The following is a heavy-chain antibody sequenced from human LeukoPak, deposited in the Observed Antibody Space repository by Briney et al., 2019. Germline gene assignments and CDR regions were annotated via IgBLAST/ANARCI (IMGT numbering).Heavy chain of an antibody. CDR3: AKGGGSGSYYIFDF. J-gene: IGHJ4*02. D-gene: IGHD3-10*01. V-gene: IGHV3-23*01. CDR1: GFTFCTYA. CDR2: ISGSGGGT. Sequence: GGSLRLSCVASGFTFCTYAMNWVRQAPGKGLEWVSGISGSGGGTYYGDSVKGRFTISRDNSKNTVYLQMDNLRADDTAVYYCAKGGGSGSYYIFDFWGQGTLVTVSS.